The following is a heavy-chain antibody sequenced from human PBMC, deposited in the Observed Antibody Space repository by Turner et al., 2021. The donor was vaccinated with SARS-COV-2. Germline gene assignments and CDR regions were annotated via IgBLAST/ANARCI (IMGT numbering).Heavy chain of an antibody. V-gene: IGHV3-21*01. J-gene: IGHJ3*02. D-gene: IGHD3-22*01. CDR1: GFTVSSYS. CDR3: ARDVPTYYYDSSGYYTDAFDI. CDR2: IRSSSSYI. Sequence: EVQMVESGGGLVKPGGSLRLSCVASGFTVSSYSMNWVRQAPGKGLEWVSSIRSSSSYIYYADSVKGRFTISRDNAKNSLYLQMNSLRAEDTAVYYCARDVPTYYYDSSGYYTDAFDIWGQGTMVTVSS.